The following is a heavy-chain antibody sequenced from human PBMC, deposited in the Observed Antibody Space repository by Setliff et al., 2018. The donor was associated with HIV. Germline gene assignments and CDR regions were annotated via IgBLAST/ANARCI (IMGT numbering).Heavy chain of an antibody. CDR2: INHSGRP. Sequence: SETLSLTCVVYNGSFSGHYWSWIRQPPGKGLEWIGEINHSGRPHYNSSLKSRVTISLDTSKNQFSLKLSSVTAADTAVYYCASLLSRGYYYDRSGYSYRDYWGQGTLVTVSS. CDR1: NGSFSGHY. J-gene: IGHJ4*02. D-gene: IGHD3-22*01. CDR3: ASLLSRGYYYDRSGYSYRDY. V-gene: IGHV4-34*01.